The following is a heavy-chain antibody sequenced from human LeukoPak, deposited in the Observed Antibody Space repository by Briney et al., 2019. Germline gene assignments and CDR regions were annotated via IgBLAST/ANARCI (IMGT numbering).Heavy chain of an antibody. D-gene: IGHD2/OR15-2a*01. CDR2: IGSSGSTK. Sequence: PGGSLRLSCEASGFIFSDYYMSWIRQAPGKGLEWVSYIGSSGSTKYYTDSVRGRFTISRDNAKKSLYLQMNSLRAEDTAVYYCARVSILIVPYYAFDIWGQGTMVTVSS. CDR1: GFIFSDYY. CDR3: ARVSILIVPYYAFDI. J-gene: IGHJ3*02. V-gene: IGHV3-11*04.